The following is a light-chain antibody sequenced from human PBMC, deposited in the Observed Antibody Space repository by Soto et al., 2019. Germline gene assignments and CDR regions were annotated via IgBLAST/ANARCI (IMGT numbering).Light chain of an antibody. Sequence: IVMTQSPDSLAVSLGERATITCKSSQSLFFSFSNKTFLAGYQQKPGQPPKLLIYWASTRESGVPARFTGSGAGTDFTLTITSMQAEDVAVNYCQQYRSAAPFTLGQGTKLEIK. J-gene: IGKJ2*01. CDR3: QQYRSAAPFT. CDR1: QSLFFSFSNKTF. V-gene: IGKV4-1*01. CDR2: WAS.